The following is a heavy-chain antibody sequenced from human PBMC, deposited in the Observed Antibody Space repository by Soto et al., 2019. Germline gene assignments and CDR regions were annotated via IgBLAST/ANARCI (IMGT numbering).Heavy chain of an antibody. V-gene: IGHV3-21*01. CDR2: ISSSSSYI. Sequence: EVQLVESGGGLVQPGGSLRLSCAASGFTFSSYSMNWVRQAPGKGLEWVSSISSSSSYIYYADSVKGRFTISRDNAKNSLYLQMNSLRAEDTAVYYCARDRSPCSGGSCYLGIMDYWGQGTLVTVSS. CDR1: GFTFSSYS. J-gene: IGHJ4*02. CDR3: ARDRSPCSGGSCYLGIMDY. D-gene: IGHD2-15*01.